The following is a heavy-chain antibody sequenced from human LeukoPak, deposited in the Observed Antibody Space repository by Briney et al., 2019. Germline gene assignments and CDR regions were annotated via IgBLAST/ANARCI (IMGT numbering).Heavy chain of an antibody. V-gene: IGHV4-31*03. CDR1: GGSVSSGGYY. Sequence: PSQTLSLTCTVSGGSVSSGGYYWSWIRQHPGKGLEWIGYIYYSGSTYYNPSLKSRVTISVDTSKNQFSLKLSSVTAADTAVYYCARGVYFDWLPGYYYYGMDVWGQGTTVTVSS. CDR3: ARGVYFDWLPGYYYYGMDV. J-gene: IGHJ6*02. D-gene: IGHD3-9*01. CDR2: IYYSGST.